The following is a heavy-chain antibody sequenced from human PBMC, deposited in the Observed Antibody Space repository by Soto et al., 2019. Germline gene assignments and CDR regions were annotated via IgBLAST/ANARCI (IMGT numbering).Heavy chain of an antibody. Sequence: PGWSMRLSCAASGFTFSSYAMSWVRQAPGKGLECVSTISGSGGTTYYADSVKGRFTISRDNSKNTLYLQMNSLRAEDTAVYYCAKVLISTIFDVLSRFAYRGQGTLVTFPS. D-gene: IGHD3-3*01. CDR3: AKVLISTIFDVLSRFAY. CDR1: GFTFSSYA. J-gene: IGHJ1*01. V-gene: IGHV3-23*01. CDR2: ISGSGGTT.